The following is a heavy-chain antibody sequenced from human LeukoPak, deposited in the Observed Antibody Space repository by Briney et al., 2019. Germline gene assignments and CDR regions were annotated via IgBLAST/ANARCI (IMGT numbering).Heavy chain of an antibody. D-gene: IGHD1-26*01. CDR2: TSDSGTTV. CDR3: ARGFRGSYYERVFDM. Sequence: TGGSLRLSCAASGFTFSSHSMNWVRQAPGKGLEWVSYTSDSGTTVLYSESVKGRFTISRDNTKNSVYLQITGLRAEDTAVYCCARGFRGSYYERVFDMWGQGRMVIVSS. J-gene: IGHJ3*02. V-gene: IGHV3-48*04. CDR1: GFTFSSHS.